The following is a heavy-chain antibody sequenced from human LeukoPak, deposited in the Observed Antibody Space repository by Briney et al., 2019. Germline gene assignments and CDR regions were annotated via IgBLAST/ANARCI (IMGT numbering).Heavy chain of an antibody. J-gene: IGHJ4*02. V-gene: IGHV1-2*02. CDR2: INPNSGGS. D-gene: IGHD3-22*01. Sequence: ASVKVSCKASGYTFTGYYIHWVRQAPGQGLEWMGWINPNSGGSKYAQKFQGRVTMTRDTSISTAYMELSRLRSDDTAVYYCARDQADYYDSSGSDFDYWGQGTLVTVSS. CDR1: GYTFTGYY. CDR3: ARDQADYYDSSGSDFDY.